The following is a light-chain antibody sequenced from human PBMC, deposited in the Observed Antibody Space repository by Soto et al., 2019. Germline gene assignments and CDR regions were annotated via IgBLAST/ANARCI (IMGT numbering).Light chain of an antibody. CDR2: LNSDGSH. CDR3: QTWGTGPHVV. CDR1: SRHNNYD. J-gene: IGLJ2*01. V-gene: IGLV4-69*01. Sequence: QLVLTQPPSASASLGASVKLTCTRSSRHNNYDIVCHPQQQEKGPRYLMRLNSDGSHNKGDGIPNRFSGSSSGAERYLTISSLHSEEEADYYCQTWGTGPHVVFGGGTKLTVL.